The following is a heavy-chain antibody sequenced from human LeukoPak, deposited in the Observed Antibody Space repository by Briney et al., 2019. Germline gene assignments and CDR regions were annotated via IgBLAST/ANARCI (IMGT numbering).Heavy chain of an antibody. D-gene: IGHD2-15*01. Sequence: GGSLRLSCRASGFTFSDSFMRWIRQPPGKGLEWLSYISTSGSVTDYADSVKGRFTISRDNAKKLVYLELKSLRAEDTALYYCVREDSRGAFDIWGQGTMVIVSS. CDR2: ISTSGSVT. J-gene: IGHJ3*02. CDR1: GFTFSDSF. V-gene: IGHV3-11*04. CDR3: VREDSRGAFDI.